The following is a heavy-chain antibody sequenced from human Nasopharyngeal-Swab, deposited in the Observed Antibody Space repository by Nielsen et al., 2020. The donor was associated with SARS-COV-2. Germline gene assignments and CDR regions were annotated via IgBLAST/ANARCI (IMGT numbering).Heavy chain of an antibody. V-gene: IGHV3-33*01. CDR2: IWYDGSNK. Sequence: VRQAPGKGLEWVAVIWYDGSNKYYADSVKGRFTISRDNSKNTLYLQMNSLRAEDTAVYYCARGPTQQLVRDYWGQGTLVTVSS. J-gene: IGHJ4*02. CDR3: ARGPTQQLVRDY. D-gene: IGHD6-13*01.